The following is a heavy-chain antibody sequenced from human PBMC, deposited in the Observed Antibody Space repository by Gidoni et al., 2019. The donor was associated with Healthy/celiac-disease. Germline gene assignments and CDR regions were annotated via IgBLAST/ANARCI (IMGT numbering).Heavy chain of an antibody. D-gene: IGHD1-7*01. Sequence: QLQLQESGPGLVKPSETLSLTCTVSGGSISSSSYYWGWIRQPPGKGLEWIGSIYYSGSTYYNPSLKSRVTISVDTSKNQFSLKLSSVTAADTAVYYCARHASSNWNYEFDYWGQGTLVTVSS. J-gene: IGHJ4*02. CDR2: IYYSGST. CDR1: GGSISSSSYY. CDR3: ARHASSNWNYEFDY. V-gene: IGHV4-39*01.